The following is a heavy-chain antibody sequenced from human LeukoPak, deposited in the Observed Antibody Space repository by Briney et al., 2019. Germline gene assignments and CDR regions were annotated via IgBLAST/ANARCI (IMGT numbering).Heavy chain of an antibody. CDR2: ISGSGGST. CDR1: GFTFSSYA. CDR3: AKNSGHLGYYYMDV. V-gene: IGHV3-23*01. J-gene: IGHJ6*03. Sequence: GGSLRLSCAASGFTFSSYAMSWVRQAPGKGLEWVSGISGSGGSTYYADSVKGWFTISRDNAKNTLYLQMNSMGAEDTAVYYCAKNSGHLGYYYMDVWGKGTTVTVSS.